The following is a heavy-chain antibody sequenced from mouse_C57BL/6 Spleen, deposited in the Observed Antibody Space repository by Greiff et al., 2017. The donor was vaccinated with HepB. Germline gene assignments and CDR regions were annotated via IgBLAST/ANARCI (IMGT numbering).Heavy chain of an antibody. CDR1: GYTFTDYY. Sequence: VQLQQSGPVLVKPGASVKMSCKASGYTFTDYYMNWVKQSHGKSLEWIGVINPYNGGTSYNQKFKGKATLTVDKSSSTAYMELNSLTSEDSAVYYCANGNYRVGYFDVWGTGTTVTVSS. J-gene: IGHJ1*03. D-gene: IGHD2-1*01. CDR2: INPYNGGT. V-gene: IGHV1-19*01. CDR3: ANGNYRVGYFDV.